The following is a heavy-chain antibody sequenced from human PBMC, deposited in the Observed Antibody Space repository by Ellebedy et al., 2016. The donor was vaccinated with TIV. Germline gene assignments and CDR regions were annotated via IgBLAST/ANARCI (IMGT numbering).Heavy chain of an antibody. CDR3: ARVGYCSSTSCSLYYYYYMDV. V-gene: IGHV1-58*02. CDR2: IVVGSGNT. CDR1: GFTFTSSA. D-gene: IGHD2-2*01. Sequence: SVKVSXXASGFTFTSSAMQWVRQARGQRLEWIGWIVVGSGNTNYAQKFQERVTITRDMSTSTAYMELRSLRSDDTAVYYCARVGYCSSTSCSLYYYYYMDVWGKGTTVTVSS. J-gene: IGHJ6*03.